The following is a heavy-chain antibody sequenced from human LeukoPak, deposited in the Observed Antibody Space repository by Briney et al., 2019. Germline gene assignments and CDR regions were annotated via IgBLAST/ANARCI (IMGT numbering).Heavy chain of an antibody. CDR3: AKSLTGDFDY. CDR2: ISNTGRTA. Sequence: GGSLTLSCAASGFTFSSCGMSWVRQAPGKGLAWVSVISNTGRTAYYADSVKGRFTISRDNSKNTLYLQMNSRGAEDTVIYYCAKSLTGDFDYWDQGTLVTVSA. J-gene: IGHJ4*02. V-gene: IGHV3-23*01. CDR1: GFTFSSCG. D-gene: IGHD7-27*01.